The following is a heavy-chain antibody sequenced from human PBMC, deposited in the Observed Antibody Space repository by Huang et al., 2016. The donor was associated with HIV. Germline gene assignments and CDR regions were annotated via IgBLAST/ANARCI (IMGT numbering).Heavy chain of an antibody. Sequence: EVQLVESGGGLVQPGGSLRLSCAASGFPFSSYWMHWVRQAPGKGLVWVSRINSDGSRSGYADSGKGRFTSSRYNAKNTLYLQRNSLRAEDTAVYYCVRDPRIQSGLNYFDYWGQGTLVSVSS. CDR1: GFPFSSYW. CDR2: INSDGSRS. V-gene: IGHV3-74*01. J-gene: IGHJ4*02. D-gene: IGHD4-4*01. CDR3: VRDPRIQSGLNYFDY.